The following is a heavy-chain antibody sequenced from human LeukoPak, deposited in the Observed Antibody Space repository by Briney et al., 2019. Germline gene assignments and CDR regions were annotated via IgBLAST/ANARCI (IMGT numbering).Heavy chain of an antibody. CDR2: ISSNGDST. Sequence: GGSLRLSCAASGFTFSSYAMHWVRQAPGKGLEYVSAISSNGDSTYYANSVKGRFTISRDNSKNTLYLQMGSLRAEDMAVYYCATVTTSGYWGQGTLVTVSS. J-gene: IGHJ4*02. D-gene: IGHD4-17*01. V-gene: IGHV3-64*01. CDR1: GFTFSSYA. CDR3: ATVTTSGY.